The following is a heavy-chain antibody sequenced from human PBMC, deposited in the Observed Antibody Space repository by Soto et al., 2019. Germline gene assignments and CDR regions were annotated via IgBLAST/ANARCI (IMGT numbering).Heavy chain of an antibody. CDR1: GCPFTNHW. D-gene: IGHD1-26*01. J-gene: IGHJ5*02. CDR3: ARDNSRAFEIVAGQPTTSWWFDP. V-gene: IGHV1-46*01. CDR2: INPTGDRR. Sequence: SVKVSCNASGCPFTNHWMHWVRQAPGQGLEWMGIINPTGDRRNYAQKFQGRLTMTRDTSTSTDYMELSSLRSEDTAIYYCARDNSRAFEIVAGQPTTSWWFDPWGQGTLVTVSS.